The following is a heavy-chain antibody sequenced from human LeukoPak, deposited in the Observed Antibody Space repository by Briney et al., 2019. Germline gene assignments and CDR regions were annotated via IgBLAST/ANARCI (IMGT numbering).Heavy chain of an antibody. J-gene: IGHJ3*02. CDR2: IYSGGST. CDR3: ARETDSGSCLGAFDI. V-gene: IGHV3-53*01. CDR1: GFTVSSNY. Sequence: PGGSLRLSCAASGFTVSSNYMSWVRQAPGKGLEWVSVIYSGGSTYYADSVKGRFTISRDNSKNTLYLQMNSLRAEDTAVYYCARETDSGSCLGAFDIWGQGTMVTVSS. D-gene: IGHD1-26*01.